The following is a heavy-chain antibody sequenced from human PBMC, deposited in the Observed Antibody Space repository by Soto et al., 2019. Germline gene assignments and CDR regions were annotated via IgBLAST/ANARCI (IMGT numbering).Heavy chain of an antibody. V-gene: IGHV1-3*01. CDR1: GYTFTAYA. J-gene: IGHJ3*01. CDR2: INPGNTNT. CDR3: ARGLYAFDV. Sequence: EASVKVSCKASGYTFTAYAIHWLRQAPGQRLEWMAWINPGNTNTKYSQKFLGRVSIARNTSISTAYMELSSLRSEDTAVYYCARGLYAFDVWGHGTMVTVS.